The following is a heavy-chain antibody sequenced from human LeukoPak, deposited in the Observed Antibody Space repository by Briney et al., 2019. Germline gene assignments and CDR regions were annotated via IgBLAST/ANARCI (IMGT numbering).Heavy chain of an antibody. CDR1: GFTFSDYW. D-gene: IGHD3-10*01. J-gene: IGHJ6*02. CDR3: AHAAIVYGSEGVGV. Sequence: GGSLRLSCAASGFTFSDYWMNWVRQAPGKGLEWVANIKQDGSEKYYVDSVKGRFTISRDNAKNSLYLQMNSLRAEDTAVYYCAHAAIVYGSEGVGVWGQGTTVIVSS. CDR2: IKQDGSEK. V-gene: IGHV3-7*03.